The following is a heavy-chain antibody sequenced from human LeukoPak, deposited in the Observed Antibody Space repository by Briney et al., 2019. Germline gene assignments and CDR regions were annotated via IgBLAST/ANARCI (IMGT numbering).Heavy chain of an antibody. Sequence: ASVKVSCKASGYTFTSYGISWVRQAPGQGLEWMGWISAYNGNTNYVQKLQGRVTMTTDTSTSTAYMELRSLRSDDTAVYYCARDPGYCSSTSCYHNIYYYYYYGMDVWGQGTTVTVSS. J-gene: IGHJ6*02. D-gene: IGHD2-2*01. V-gene: IGHV1-18*01. CDR3: ARDPGYCSSTSCYHNIYYYYYYGMDV. CDR2: ISAYNGNT. CDR1: GYTFTSYG.